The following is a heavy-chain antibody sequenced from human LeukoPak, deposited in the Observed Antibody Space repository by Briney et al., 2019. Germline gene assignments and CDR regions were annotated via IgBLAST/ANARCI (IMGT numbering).Heavy chain of an antibody. CDR3: ARDSIAARRIDY. J-gene: IGHJ4*02. V-gene: IGHV4-34*01. CDR2: INHSGST. CDR1: GGSFSGYY. Sequence: SETLSLTCAVYGGSFSGYYWSWIRQPPGKGLEWIGEINHSGSTNYNPSLKSRVTISVDTSKNPFSLKLSSVTAADTAVYYCARDSIAARRIDYWGQGTLVTVSS. D-gene: IGHD6-6*01.